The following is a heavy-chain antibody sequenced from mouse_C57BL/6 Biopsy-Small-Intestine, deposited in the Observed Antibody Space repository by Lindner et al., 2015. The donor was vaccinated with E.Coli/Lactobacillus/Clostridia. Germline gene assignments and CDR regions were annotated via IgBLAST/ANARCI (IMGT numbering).Heavy chain of an antibody. V-gene: IGHV5-17*01. CDR3: ARPYYYAMDY. J-gene: IGHJ4*01. CDR2: ISSGSSTI. Sequence: VQLQESGGGLVKPGGSLKLSCTASGFILSDYGMHWVRQTPEKGLEWVAYISSGSSTIYYADTVKGRFTISRDNAKNTLFLQMTSLRSEDTAMYYCARPYYYAMDYWGQGTSVTVSS. CDR1: GFILSDYG.